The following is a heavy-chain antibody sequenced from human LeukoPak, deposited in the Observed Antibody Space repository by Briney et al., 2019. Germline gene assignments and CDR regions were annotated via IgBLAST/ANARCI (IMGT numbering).Heavy chain of an antibody. Sequence: SETLSLTCTVPGGSISSYYWSWIRQPPGKGLEWIGYIYYSGSTNYHPSLKSRVSISVDTSKNQFSLKLSSVTAADTAVYYCARASGVGYSYGNSDYWGQGTLVTVSS. CDR1: GGSISSYY. V-gene: IGHV4-59*01. CDR3: ARASGVGYSYGNSDY. CDR2: IYYSGST. J-gene: IGHJ4*02. D-gene: IGHD5-18*01.